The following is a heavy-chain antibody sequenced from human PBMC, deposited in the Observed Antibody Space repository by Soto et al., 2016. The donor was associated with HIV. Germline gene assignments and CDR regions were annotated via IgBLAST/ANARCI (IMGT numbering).Heavy chain of an antibody. D-gene: IGHD3-9*01. V-gene: IGHV1-2*02. CDR1: GYNFIGRY. CDR2: IDPNTGGT. CDR3: AREGATGVPCDN. J-gene: IGHJ4*02. Sequence: QVQLVQSGAEVKKPGASVNVSCKASGYNFIGRYIYWVRQAPGQGLEWMGWIDPNTGGTNYAQKFQDRVTLTRDTSISTAYMELRSLRSDDTAVYYCAREGATGVPCDNWGQGTLVTVSP.